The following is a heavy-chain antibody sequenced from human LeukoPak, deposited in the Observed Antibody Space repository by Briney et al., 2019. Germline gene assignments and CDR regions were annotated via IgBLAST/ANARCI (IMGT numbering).Heavy chain of an antibody. CDR1: GYSISSGYY. CDR2: IYHSGST. Sequence: PSETLSLTCTVSGYSISSGYYWGWIRQPPGKGLEWIGSIYHSGSTYYNPSLKSRVTISVDTSKNQFSLKLSSVTAADTAVYYCASSRGLAPYWGQGTLVTVSS. CDR3: ASSRGLAPY. V-gene: IGHV4-38-2*02. J-gene: IGHJ4*02. D-gene: IGHD5-12*01.